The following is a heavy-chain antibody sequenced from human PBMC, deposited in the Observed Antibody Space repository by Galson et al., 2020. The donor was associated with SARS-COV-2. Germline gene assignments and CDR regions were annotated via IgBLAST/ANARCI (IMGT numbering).Heavy chain of an antibody. CDR3: ARLGAQRMYDYVWAEYWFDP. D-gene: IGHD3-16*01. CDR2: IYYSGST. J-gene: IGHJ5*02. CDR1: GGSISSYY. Sequence: SETLSLTCTVSGGSISSYYWSWIRQPPGKGLEWIGYIYYSGSTNYNPSLKSRVTISVDTSKNQFSLKLSSVTAADTAVYYCARLGAQRMYDYVWAEYWFDPWGQGTVVTVSS. V-gene: IGHV4-59*08.